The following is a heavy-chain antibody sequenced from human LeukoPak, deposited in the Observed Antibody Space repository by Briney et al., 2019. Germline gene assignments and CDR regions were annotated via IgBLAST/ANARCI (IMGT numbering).Heavy chain of an antibody. CDR2: INHRGST. D-gene: IGHD3-22*01. Sequence: PSETLSLTCSVSGYSISTDYYWGWIRRAPGKGLEWIGIINHRGSTNYNPSLKSRVTISPDTSKNQFSLKLSSVTAADTAVYYCARVGDTSGYYQHFDYWGQGTLVTVSS. CDR3: ARVGDTSGYYQHFDY. J-gene: IGHJ4*01. CDR1: GYSISTDYY. V-gene: IGHV4-38-2*02.